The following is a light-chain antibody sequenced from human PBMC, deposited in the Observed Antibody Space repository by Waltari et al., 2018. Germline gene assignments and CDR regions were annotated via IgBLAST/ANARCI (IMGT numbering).Light chain of an antibody. CDR3: LQDYTYPRT. CDR1: QGIRND. V-gene: IGKV1-6*01. J-gene: IGKJ1*01. CDR2: AAS. Sequence: AVQVTQSPSSLSASVGDRVTITCRASQGIRNDLGWYQQKAGKAPKLLIYAASTLESGVPSRFSGSGSGTDFTLTISSLQPEDFATYYCLQDYTYPRTFGQGTKVEIK.